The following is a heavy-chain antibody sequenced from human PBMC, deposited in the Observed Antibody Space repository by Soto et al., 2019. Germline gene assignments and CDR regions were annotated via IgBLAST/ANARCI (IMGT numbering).Heavy chain of an antibody. CDR3: ARDWSGQFDP. CDR2: ISPYNGNT. D-gene: IGHD3-10*01. J-gene: IGHJ5*02. V-gene: IGHV1-18*01. Sequence: QVPLVQSGAEVKKPGASVKVPCEASGYSFTNYGITWVRQAPGQGLEWMGWISPYNGNTYYVQKFQGRVTMTTDTSTSTAYMELRSLRSDDTAVYFCARDWSGQFDPWGQGTLVTVSS. CDR1: GYSFTNYG.